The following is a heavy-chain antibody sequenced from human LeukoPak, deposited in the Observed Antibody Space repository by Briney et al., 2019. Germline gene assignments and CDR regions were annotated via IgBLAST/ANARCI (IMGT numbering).Heavy chain of an antibody. D-gene: IGHD2-2*01. CDR2: ISASGSRT. CDR3: ARKLPAAGIDY. J-gene: IGHJ4*02. V-gene: IGHV3-23*01. CDR1: GLAFSSCA. Sequence: GGSLRLSCAASGLAFSSCAMSWVRQAPGKGLEWVSTISASGSRTYYADSVKGRFTISRDNSKSTLYLQMNSLRAGDTAVYYCARKLPAAGIDYWGQGTLVTVSS.